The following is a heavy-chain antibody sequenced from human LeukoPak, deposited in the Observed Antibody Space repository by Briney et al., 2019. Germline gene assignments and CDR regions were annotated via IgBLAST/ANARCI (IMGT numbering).Heavy chain of an antibody. V-gene: IGHV4-39*01. CDR2: IYYSGST. D-gene: IGHD3-3*01. CDR3: TRRTMFGVINWFDA. CDR1: GGSISSSSYY. Sequence: SETLSLTCTVSGGSISSSSYYWGWIRQPPGKGLEWIGSIYYSGSTYYNPSLKSRVTISVDTSKNQFSLKLTSVTATDTAIYYCTRRTMFGVINWFDAWGQGTLVTVSS. J-gene: IGHJ5*02.